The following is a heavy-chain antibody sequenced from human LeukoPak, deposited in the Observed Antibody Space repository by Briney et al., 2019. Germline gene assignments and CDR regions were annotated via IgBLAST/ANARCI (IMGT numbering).Heavy chain of an antibody. J-gene: IGHJ4*02. CDR3: ARLCDGYNSEVFCY. CDR1: GYSFTSYW. D-gene: IGHD5-24*01. Sequence: GESLKISGKGSGYSFTSYWIGWVRQMPGKGLEWMGIIYPGDSDTRYSPSFQGQVTISADKSISTASLRWSSLKASDTAMYYCARLCDGYNSEVFCYWGQGTLVTVSS. CDR2: IYPGDSDT. V-gene: IGHV5-51*01.